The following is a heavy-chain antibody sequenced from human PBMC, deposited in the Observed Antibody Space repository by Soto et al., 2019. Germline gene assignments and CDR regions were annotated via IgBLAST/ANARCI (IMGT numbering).Heavy chain of an antibody. CDR2: ISSSSSTI. J-gene: IGHJ4*02. CDR1: GFTFSSYS. D-gene: IGHD5-12*01. CDR3: AREGGVATTRPLDY. Sequence: GGSLRLSCAASGFTFSSYSMNWVRQAPGKGLEWVSYISSSSSTIYYADSVKGRFTISRDNAKNSLYLQMNSLRAEDTAVYYCAREGGVATTRPLDYWGQGTLVTVSS. V-gene: IGHV3-48*01.